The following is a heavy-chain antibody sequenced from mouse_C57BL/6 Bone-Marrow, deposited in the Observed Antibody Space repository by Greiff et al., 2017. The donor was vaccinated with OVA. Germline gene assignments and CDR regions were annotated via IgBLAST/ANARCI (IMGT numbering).Heavy chain of an antibody. J-gene: IGHJ2*01. D-gene: IGHD2-5*01. V-gene: IGHV1-19*01. CDR3: ARSYYSNYDY. Sequence: VQLKQSGPVLVKPGASVKMSCKASGYTFTDYYMNWVKQSHGKSLEWIGVINPYNGGTSYNQKFKGKATLTVDKSSSTAYMELNSLTSEDSAVYYCARSYYSNYDYWGQGTTLTVSS. CDR2: INPYNGGT. CDR1: GYTFTDYY.